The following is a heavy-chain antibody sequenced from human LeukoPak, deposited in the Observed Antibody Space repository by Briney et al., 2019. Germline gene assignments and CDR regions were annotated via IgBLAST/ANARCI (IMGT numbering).Heavy chain of an antibody. CDR1: GGSISSYY. CDR3: ARVVLRFLESDAFDI. J-gene: IGHJ3*02. V-gene: IGHV4-4*07. D-gene: IGHD3-3*01. CDR2: IYTSGST. Sequence: SETLSLTCTVSGGSISSYYWSWIRQPAGKGLEWIGRIYTSGSTNYNPSLKSRVTMSVDTSKNQFSLKLSSVTAADTAVYCCARVVLRFLESDAFDIWGQGTMVTVSS.